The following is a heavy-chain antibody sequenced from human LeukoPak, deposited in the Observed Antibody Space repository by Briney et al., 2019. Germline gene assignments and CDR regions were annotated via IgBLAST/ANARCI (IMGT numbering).Heavy chain of an antibody. Sequence: ASVKVSCKASGYTFTNYGISWVRQAPGQGLECMGWISAYSGNTNYAQNLQGRVTMTTDTSTSTAYMELRSLRSDDTAVYYCARAPDDYDFWSGPFDYWGRGTLVTVSS. D-gene: IGHD3-3*01. CDR2: ISAYSGNT. V-gene: IGHV1-18*01. CDR3: ARAPDDYDFWSGPFDY. J-gene: IGHJ4*02. CDR1: GYTFTNYG.